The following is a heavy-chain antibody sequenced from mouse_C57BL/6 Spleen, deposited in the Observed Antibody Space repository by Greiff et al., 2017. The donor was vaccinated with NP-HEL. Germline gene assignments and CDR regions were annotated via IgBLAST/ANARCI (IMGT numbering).Heavy chain of an antibody. CDR2: IDPSDSYT. V-gene: IGHV1-50*01. CDR3: ARLVTTEGFAY. CDR1: GYTFTSYW. J-gene: IGHJ3*01. D-gene: IGHD2-2*01. Sequence: VQLQQPGAELVKPGASVKLSCKASGYTFTSYWMQWVKQRPGQGLEWIGEIDPSDSYTNYNQKFKGKATLTVDTSSSTAYMQLSSLTSEDSAVYYCARLVTTEGFAYWGQGTLVTVSA.